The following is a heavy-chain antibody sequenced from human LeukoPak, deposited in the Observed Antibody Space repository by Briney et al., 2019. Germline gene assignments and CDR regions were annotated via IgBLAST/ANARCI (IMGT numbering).Heavy chain of an antibody. CDR3: ARLGGSYSVDY. V-gene: IGHV4-59*08. J-gene: IGHJ4*02. Sequence: SETLSLTCTVAGGSIRSFYWSWFRQPPGMGLEWIAYVSDSGNTNSNPSLKSRLTMSIDTSKNEFSLKLSSVTAADTAVYYCARLGGSYSVDYWGQGTLVTVSS. D-gene: IGHD3-10*01. CDR2: VSDSGNT. CDR1: GGSIRSFY.